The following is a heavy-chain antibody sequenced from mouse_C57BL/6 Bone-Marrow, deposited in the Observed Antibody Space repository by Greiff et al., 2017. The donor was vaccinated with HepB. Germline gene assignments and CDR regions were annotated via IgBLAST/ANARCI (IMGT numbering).Heavy chain of an antibody. CDR1: GYTFTSYW. Sequence: QVQLQQPGAELVKPGASVKLSCKASGYTFTSYWMQWVKQRPGQGLEWIGEIDPSDSYTNYNQKFKGKATLTVDTSSSTAYMQLSSLTSEDSAVYYCASVRCPRWLLSFAYWGQGTLVTVSA. CDR2: IDPSDSYT. V-gene: IGHV1-50*01. D-gene: IGHD2-3*01. CDR3: ASVRCPRWLLSFAY. J-gene: IGHJ3*01.